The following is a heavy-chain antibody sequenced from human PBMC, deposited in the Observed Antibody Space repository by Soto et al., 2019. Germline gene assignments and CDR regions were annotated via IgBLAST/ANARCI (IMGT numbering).Heavy chain of an antibody. CDR1: GGSISSGGYY. D-gene: IGHD3-10*01. CDR2: IYYSGST. J-gene: IGHJ6*02. Sequence: SETLSLTCTVSGGSISSGGYYWSWIRQHPGKGLEWIGYIYYSGSTYYNPSLKSRVTISVGTSKNQFSLKLSSVTAADTAVYYCARDIRFGLRSSMDVWGQGTTVTVSS. CDR3: ARDIRFGLRSSMDV. V-gene: IGHV4-31*03.